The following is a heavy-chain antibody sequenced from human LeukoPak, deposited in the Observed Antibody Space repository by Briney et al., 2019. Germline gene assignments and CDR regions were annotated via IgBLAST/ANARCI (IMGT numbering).Heavy chain of an antibody. CDR1: GYSFTSYW. D-gene: IGHD6-13*01. J-gene: IGHJ4*02. Sequence: GSLKISCKGSGYSFTSYWIGWVRRMPGKGLEWLGIIYPGDSDTTYSPSFQGQVTISADKSISTAYLQWSSLKASDTAMYYCARPLQGIAAAGYWGQGTLVTVSS. CDR3: ARPLQGIAAAGY. V-gene: IGHV5-51*01. CDR2: IYPGDSDT.